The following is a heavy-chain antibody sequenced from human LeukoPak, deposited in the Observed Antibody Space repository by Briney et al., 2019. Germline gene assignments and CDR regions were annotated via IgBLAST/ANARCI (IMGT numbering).Heavy chain of an antibody. Sequence: SETLSLTCAVSVGSINSGNWWSWVRQSPGKGLEWIGEIYHNGTPNYNPSLKSRVTISADTFKNHFSLKMTSVTAADTAVYYCATAPILRGEGGEHYEYGMDVWGQGTTVIVSS. CDR3: ATAPILRGEGGEHYEYGMDV. D-gene: IGHD2-2*02. CDR2: IYHNGTP. V-gene: IGHV4-4*02. CDR1: VGSINSGNW. J-gene: IGHJ6*02.